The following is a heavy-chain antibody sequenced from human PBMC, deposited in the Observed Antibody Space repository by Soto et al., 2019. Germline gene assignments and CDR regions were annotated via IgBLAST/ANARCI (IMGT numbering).Heavy chain of an antibody. CDR3: ARGIASSSLVTFDV. D-gene: IGHD2-21*01. CDR2: ISSTSTNI. J-gene: IGHJ3*01. V-gene: IGHV3-21*01. Sequence: GGSLRLSCAASGCTLSRSIMHWVRQAPGKGLEWIATISSTSTNIYYADSVKGRFIISRDNPKNSLYLQMNSLRAEDMAVYFCARGIASSSLVTFDVWGQGTMVTVSS. CDR1: GCTLSRSI.